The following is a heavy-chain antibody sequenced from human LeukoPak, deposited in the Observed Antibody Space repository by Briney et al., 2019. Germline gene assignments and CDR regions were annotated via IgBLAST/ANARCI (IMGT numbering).Heavy chain of an antibody. CDR1: GGSISRYY. V-gene: IGHV4-59*12. CDR2: IYYSGST. Sequence: SSETLSLTCTVSGGSISRYYWSWIRQPPGKGLEWIGYIYYSGSTNYNPSLKSRVTISLDTSKNQFSLNLRSVTAADTAVYYCSTGMLRGLAPVFLDYWGQGTLVTVSS. CDR3: STGMLRGLAPVFLDY. D-gene: IGHD3-10*01. J-gene: IGHJ4*02.